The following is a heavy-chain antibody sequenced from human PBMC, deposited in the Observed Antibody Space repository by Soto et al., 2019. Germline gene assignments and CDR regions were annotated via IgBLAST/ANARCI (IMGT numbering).Heavy chain of an antibody. J-gene: IGHJ5*02. CDR1: GFTFSSYA. V-gene: IGHV3-23*01. D-gene: IGHD3-3*01. CDR3: ANYSYDFWSGYPFDP. CDR2: ISGSGGST. Sequence: PGGSLRLSCAASGFTFSSYAMSWVRQAPGKGLEWVSAISGSGGSTYYADSVKGRFTISRDNSKNTLYLQMNSLRAEDTAVYYCANYSYDFWSGYPFDPWGQGTLVTVSS.